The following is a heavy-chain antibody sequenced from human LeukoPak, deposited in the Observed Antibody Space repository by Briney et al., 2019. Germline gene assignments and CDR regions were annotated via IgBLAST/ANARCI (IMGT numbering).Heavy chain of an antibody. CDR2: IKSKGDGGTI. Sequence: GESLTLTCAASGFTFSTSWLSWLRQAPGKGLEWVGHIKSKGDGGTIEYAAPVKGRVTISRDDSKNTLYLQVNSLKTVDTAVYYCSTDRKMGADFDYWGGGTLVTV. D-gene: IGHD1-26*01. CDR3: STDRKMGADFDY. J-gene: IGHJ4*02. CDR1: GFTFSTSW. V-gene: IGHV3-15*01.